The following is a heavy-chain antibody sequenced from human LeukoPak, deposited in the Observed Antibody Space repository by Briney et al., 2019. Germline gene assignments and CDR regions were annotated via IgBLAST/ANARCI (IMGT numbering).Heavy chain of an antibody. J-gene: IGHJ4*02. V-gene: IGHV4-34*01. CDR3: ARHYMGSYYNHGLDS. D-gene: IGHD3-10*01. CDR2: INYSGTT. CDR1: GGSFSGYY. Sequence: SETLSLTCAVYGGSFSGYYWSWIRQPPGKGLEWIGSINYSGTTYYNPSLKSRVTISVDTSRNQFSLRLSSATAADTAVYYCARHYMGSYYNHGLDSWGQGTLVTVSS.